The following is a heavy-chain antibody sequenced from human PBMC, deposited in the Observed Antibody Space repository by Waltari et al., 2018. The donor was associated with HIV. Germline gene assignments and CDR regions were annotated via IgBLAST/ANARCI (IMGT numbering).Heavy chain of an antibody. CDR1: GGTVRSYT. CDR3: ARGGCSGSTCYSKSFDL. Sequence: QLQLVQSGAEMKMPESSVTASCTDSGGTVRSYTISWVRQATGQGLEWMGGIIPKFGTGNYAQKFQGRVTITADESTSTVYLELSSLRSEDTAVYHCARGGCSGSTCYSKSFDLWGQGTMVTVS. D-gene: IGHD2-15*01. J-gene: IGHJ3*01. V-gene: IGHV1-69*01. CDR2: IIPKFGTG.